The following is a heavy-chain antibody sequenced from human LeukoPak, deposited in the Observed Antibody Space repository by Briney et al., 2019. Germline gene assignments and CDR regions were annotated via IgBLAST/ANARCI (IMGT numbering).Heavy chain of an antibody. CDR1: GFDVSSNY. D-gene: IGHD3-10*01. J-gene: IGHJ2*01. Sequence: GGSQSLSCEASGFDVSSNYMNWVRQAPGKGLEWVSILYSGGSTYYADSVRGRFTVSRDSSGNTLFLHMTRLKTEDTAVYFCARVGDHYHWYLDVWGRGTLVTVSS. V-gene: IGHV3-53*01. CDR3: ARVGDHYHWYLDV. CDR2: LYSGGST.